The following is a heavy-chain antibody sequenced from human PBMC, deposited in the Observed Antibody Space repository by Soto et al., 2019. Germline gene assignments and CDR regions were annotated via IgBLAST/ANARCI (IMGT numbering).Heavy chain of an antibody. CDR3: GHCSSTSCYTYGMDV. Sequence: LSLTCAVYGGSFSGYYWSWIRQPPGKGLEWIGEINHSGSTNYNPSLKSRVTISVDTSKNQFSLKLSSVTAADTAVYYCGHCSSTSCYTYGMDVWGQGTTVTVSS. CDR1: GGSFSGYY. D-gene: IGHD2-2*01. CDR2: INHSGST. V-gene: IGHV4-34*01. J-gene: IGHJ6*02.